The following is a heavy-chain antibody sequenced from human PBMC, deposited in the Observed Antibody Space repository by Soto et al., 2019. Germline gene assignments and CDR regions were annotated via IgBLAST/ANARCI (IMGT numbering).Heavy chain of an antibody. CDR1: GYTFTSYG. V-gene: IGHV1-18*01. CDR2: ISAYNGNT. J-gene: IGHJ6*03. D-gene: IGHD5-18*01. Sequence: ASVKVSCKASGYTFTSYGISWVRQAPGQGLEWMGWISAYNGNTNYAQKLQGRVTMTTDTSTSTAYMELRSLRSDDTAVYYCARGIQLLTTNYYYYMDVWGKGTTVTVSS. CDR3: ARGIQLLTTNYYYYMDV.